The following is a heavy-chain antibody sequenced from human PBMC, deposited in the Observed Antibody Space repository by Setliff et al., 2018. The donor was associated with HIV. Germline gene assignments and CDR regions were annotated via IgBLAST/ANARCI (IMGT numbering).Heavy chain of an antibody. J-gene: IGHJ4*02. CDR3: ATIDGRWAPPQYYFDS. CDR2: IFTRGST. V-gene: IGHV4-4*07. CDR1: GASISTYY. D-gene: IGHD1-26*01. Sequence: SETLSLTCTVSGASISTYYWSWIRQPAGTGLEWIGHIFTRGSTIYNPSLKSRVTISVDTSKNHFSLRLTSVTAADSAIYYCATIDGRWAPPQYYFDSWGLGTLVTVSS.